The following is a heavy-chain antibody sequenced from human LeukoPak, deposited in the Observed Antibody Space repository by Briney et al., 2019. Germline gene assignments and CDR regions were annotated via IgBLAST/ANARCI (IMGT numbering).Heavy chain of an antibody. CDR3: ARDAPGFFYDSSLYYPAVHY. CDR2: VNPNSGGT. V-gene: IGHV1-2*02. Sequence: ASVKVSCKASGYTFTGYYMHWVRQAPGQGLEWMGWVNPNSGGTSYAQKFQGRVTMTRDTSTSTVYMELSSLRSDDTAVYYCARDAPGFFYDSSLYYPAVHYWGQGTLVTVSS. J-gene: IGHJ4*02. CDR1: GYTFTGYY. D-gene: IGHD3-22*01.